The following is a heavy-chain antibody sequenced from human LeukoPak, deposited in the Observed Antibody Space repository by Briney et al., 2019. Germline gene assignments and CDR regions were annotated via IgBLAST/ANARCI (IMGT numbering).Heavy chain of an antibody. CDR1: GGSISSSNW. Sequence: SSETLSLTCAVSGGSISSSNWWSWVRQPPGKGLEWIGEIYHSGSTNYNPSLKSRVTISVDKSKNQFSLKLSSVTAADTAVYYCARARVGQQLVFDPWGQGTLVTVSS. CDR2: IYHSGST. J-gene: IGHJ5*02. CDR3: ARARVGQQLVFDP. D-gene: IGHD6-13*01. V-gene: IGHV4-4*02.